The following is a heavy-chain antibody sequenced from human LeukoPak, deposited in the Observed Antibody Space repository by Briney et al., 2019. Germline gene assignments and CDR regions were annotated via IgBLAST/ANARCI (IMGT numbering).Heavy chain of an antibody. J-gene: IGHJ6*04. V-gene: IGHV1-69*13. CDR2: IIPIFGTA. CDR1: GGTFSSYA. D-gene: IGHD2-2*01. CDR3: ARDIGCSSTSCPPSYYYGMDV. Sequence: GASVKVPCKASGGTFSSYAISWVRQAPGQGLEWMGGIIPIFGTANYAQKFQGRVTITADESTSTAYMELSSLRSEDTAVYYCARDIGCSSTSCPPSYYYGMDVWGKGTTVTVSS.